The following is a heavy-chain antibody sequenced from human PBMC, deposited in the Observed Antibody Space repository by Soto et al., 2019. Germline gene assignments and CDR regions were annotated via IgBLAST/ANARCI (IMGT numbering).Heavy chain of an antibody. V-gene: IGHV1-69*04. D-gene: IGHD6-6*01. Sequence: SVKVSWKASGGTFSSYTISWVRQAPGQGLEWMGRIIPILGIANYAQKFQGRVTMTTDTSTSTVYMELSSLRSEDTAVYYCARDPATYSSSSVWFDPWGQGTLVTVSS. CDR1: GGTFSSYT. J-gene: IGHJ5*02. CDR2: IIPILGIA. CDR3: ARDPATYSSSSVWFDP.